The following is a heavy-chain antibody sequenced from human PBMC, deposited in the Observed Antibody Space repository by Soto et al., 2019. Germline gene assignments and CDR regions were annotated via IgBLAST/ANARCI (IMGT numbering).Heavy chain of an antibody. CDR2: IYWDDDK. V-gene: IGHV2-5*02. CDR1: GFSLNSYGVG. Sequence: QITLKESGPTLVKPTQTLTLTCTFSGFSLNSYGVGVSWIRQPPGKALEWLALIYWDDDKRYSPSLHSRLTITKDTSKNQVVLTMTNMDPVDTGTYYCARPFYYDGRDYQYYFDYWGQGTLVTVSS. CDR3: ARPFYYDGRDYQYYFDY. D-gene: IGHD3-22*01. J-gene: IGHJ4*01.